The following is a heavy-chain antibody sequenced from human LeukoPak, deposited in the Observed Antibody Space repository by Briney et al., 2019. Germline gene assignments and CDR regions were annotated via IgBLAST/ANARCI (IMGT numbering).Heavy chain of an antibody. CDR1: GFTFSSYS. V-gene: IGHV3-21*01. D-gene: IGHD3-9*01. CDR2: ISSSSSYI. Sequence: GGSLRLSCAASGFTFSSYSMNWVRQAPGKGLEWVSSISSSSSYIYYADSVKGRFTISRDNAKNSLYLQMNSLRAEDTAVYYCARDAVDNYDTYYFDYWGQGTLVTVSS. CDR3: ARDAVDNYDTYYFDY. J-gene: IGHJ4*02.